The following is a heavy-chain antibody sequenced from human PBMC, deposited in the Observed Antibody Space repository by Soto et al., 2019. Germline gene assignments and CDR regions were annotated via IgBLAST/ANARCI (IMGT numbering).Heavy chain of an antibody. CDR2: ISGSGGST. CDR1: GFTFSSCA. V-gene: IGHV3-23*01. CDR3: AKDPRDTRVNWCDT. Sequence: PGGSLRLSCAASGFTFSSCAMSWVRQAPGKGLEWVSAISGSGGSTYYADSVKGRFAISRDNSRNTVYLQMNSLRAEDTAVYYFAKDPRDTRVNWCDTWGQGTLVTVSS. J-gene: IGHJ5*02.